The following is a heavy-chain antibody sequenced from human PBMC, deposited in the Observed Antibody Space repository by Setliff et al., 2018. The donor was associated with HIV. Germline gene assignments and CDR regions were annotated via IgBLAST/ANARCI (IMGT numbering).Heavy chain of an antibody. D-gene: IGHD2-15*01. CDR2: IISILGTP. J-gene: IGHJ3*01. CDR3: ARDFHVLGYCSADSCPYDASDV. V-gene: IGHV1-69*04. CDR1: GGTFSAYA. Sequence: SVKVSCKASGGTFSAYAVNWVRQAPGQGLEWMGRIISILGTPNYSHKFQGRVTITADKSTTTTYMELSSLRSDATAIYYCARDFHVLGYCSADSCPYDASDVWGQGTMVTV.